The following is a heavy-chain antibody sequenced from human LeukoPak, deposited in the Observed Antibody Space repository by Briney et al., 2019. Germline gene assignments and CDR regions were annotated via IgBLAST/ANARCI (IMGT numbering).Heavy chain of an antibody. D-gene: IGHD3-22*01. V-gene: IGHV4-4*07. CDR2: IYTSGST. CDR3: ARHQNPYYYDSSGYRDGSFDY. Sequence: SETLSLTCTVSGGSISSYHWSWIRQPAGKGLEWIGRIYTSGSTNYNPSLKSRVTMSVDTSKNQFSLKLSSVTAADTAVYYCARHQNPYYYDSSGYRDGSFDYWGQGTLVTVSS. J-gene: IGHJ4*02. CDR1: GGSISSYH.